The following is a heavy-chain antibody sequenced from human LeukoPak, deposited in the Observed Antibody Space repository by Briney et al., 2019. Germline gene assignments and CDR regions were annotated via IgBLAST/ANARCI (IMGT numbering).Heavy chain of an antibody. Sequence: ASVKVSCKVSGYTLTELSMHWVRQAPGKGLEWMGGFDPEDGGTIYAQKFQGRVTMTEDTSTDTAYMELSSLGSEDTAVYYCATVVVVVIPYYFDYWGQGTLVTVSS. CDR2: FDPEDGGT. CDR1: GYTLTELS. J-gene: IGHJ4*02. CDR3: ATVVVVVIPYYFDY. V-gene: IGHV1-24*01. D-gene: IGHD3-22*01.